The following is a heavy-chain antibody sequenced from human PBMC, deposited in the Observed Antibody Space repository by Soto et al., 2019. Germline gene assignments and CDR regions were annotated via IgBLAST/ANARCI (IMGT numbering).Heavy chain of an antibody. D-gene: IGHD2-2*01. CDR3: ARDFDLPAALAY. Sequence: GASVKVSCKASGYTFTSYAMHWVRQAPGQRLEWMGWINAGNGNTKYSQKFQGRVTITRDTSASTAYMELSSLRPEDTAVYYCARDFDLPAALAYWGQGTLVTVSS. J-gene: IGHJ4*02. CDR2: INAGNGNT. V-gene: IGHV1-3*01. CDR1: GYTFTSYA.